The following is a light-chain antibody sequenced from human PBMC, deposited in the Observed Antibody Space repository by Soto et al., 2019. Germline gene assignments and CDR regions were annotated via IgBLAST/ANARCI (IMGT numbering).Light chain of an antibody. J-gene: IGKJ1*01. CDR3: QHYNSYSEA. CDR2: AAS. CDR1: QTFSRL. Sequence: DIQLTQSPPSVSASVGDRVTLTCRADQTFSRLLAWYQQKPGKAPKLLIYAASTLVSGVPSRFSGSGSGTEFTLTISSLQAEDFATYYCQHYNSYSEAFGQGTKVELK. V-gene: IGKV1D-16*01.